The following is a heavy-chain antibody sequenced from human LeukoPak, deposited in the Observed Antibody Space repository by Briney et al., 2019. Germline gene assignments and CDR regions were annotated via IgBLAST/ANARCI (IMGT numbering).Heavy chain of an antibody. Sequence: GESLRLSCAASGFTFSSYAMSWVRQAPGKGLEWVSAISGSGGSTYYADSVKGRFTISRDNSKNTLYLQMNSLRIEDTGVYYCAKVGLTFAGAMDVWGQGTTVTVTS. CDR2: ISGSGGST. J-gene: IGHJ6*02. V-gene: IGHV3-23*01. CDR1: GFTFSSYA. D-gene: IGHD3-3*02. CDR3: AKVGLTFAGAMDV.